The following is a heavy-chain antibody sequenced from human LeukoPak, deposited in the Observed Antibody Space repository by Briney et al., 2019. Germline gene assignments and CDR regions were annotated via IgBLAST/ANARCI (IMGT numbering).Heavy chain of an antibody. CDR1: GFTFSSYS. CDR2: MSVSSGLI. CDR3: AREFAGSASGAGY. V-gene: IGHV3-21*01. J-gene: IGHJ4*02. D-gene: IGHD1-26*01. Sequence: GESLRLSCAASGFTFSSYSMNWVRQAPGKGLEWVSSMSVSSGLIYYADSVKGRLTISRDNAKSSLYLQMNRLRVEDTAVYYCAREFAGSASGAGYWGQGTLVTVSS.